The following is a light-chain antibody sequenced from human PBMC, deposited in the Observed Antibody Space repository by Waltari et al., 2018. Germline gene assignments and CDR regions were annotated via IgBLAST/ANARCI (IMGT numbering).Light chain of an antibody. CDR1: NSNIGSNY. CDR2: RDN. Sequence: SVVTQPPSASGTPGQRVTISCPGSNSNIGSNYVDGYQQLPGKAPKLLIYRDNQRPSGVPDRFSASKSGTTASRAISGLRFEDEAGYYCAAWDDRLSGQLFGGGTNLAVL. CDR3: AAWDDRLSGQL. J-gene: IGLJ2*01. V-gene: IGLV1-47*01.